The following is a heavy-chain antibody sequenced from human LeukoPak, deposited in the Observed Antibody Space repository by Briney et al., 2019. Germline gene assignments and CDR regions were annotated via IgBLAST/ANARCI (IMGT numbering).Heavy chain of an antibody. CDR2: LYSGADT. CDR3: ATSGQWLAGGPFDY. D-gene: IGHD6-19*01. V-gene: IGHV3-66*01. Sequence: PGASLRLSYAASGFTVSSNYMSWVRQAPGEGLEWVSVLYSGADTYYVYSVKGRFSISRDSSKNTLYLQMNSLRAEDTAVYYCATSGQWLAGGPFDYWGQGTLVTVSS. CDR1: GFTVSSNY. J-gene: IGHJ4*02.